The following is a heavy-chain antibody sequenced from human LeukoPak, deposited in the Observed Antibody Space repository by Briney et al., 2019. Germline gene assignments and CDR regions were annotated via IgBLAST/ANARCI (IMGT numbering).Heavy chain of an antibody. V-gene: IGHV3-9*01. D-gene: IGHD1-1*01. CDR2: ITWNSDDM. J-gene: IGHJ4*02. CDR3: TRVTSWRTGFDY. CDR1: GFSFEAYG. Sequence: PGGSLRLSSAASGFSFEAYGMYWVRQAPGKGLEWVSGITWNSDDMAYADSVKGRFTISRDNAKNCLYLQMNSLTVEDTALYYCTRVTSWRTGFDYWGQGTLVTVSS.